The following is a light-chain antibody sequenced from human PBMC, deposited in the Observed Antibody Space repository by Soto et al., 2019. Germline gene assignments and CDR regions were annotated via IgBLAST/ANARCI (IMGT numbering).Light chain of an antibody. Sequence: QSALTQPASVSGSPGQSITISCTGTSSDVGGYNYVSWYQRHPGKAPKLMIYEANNRPSGVSNRFSGSKSGNTASLTISGLQAEDEADYYCSSYTSSSTLMVFGGGTKVTVL. J-gene: IGLJ2*01. CDR2: EAN. CDR1: SSDVGGYNY. CDR3: SSYTSSSTLMV. V-gene: IGLV2-14*01.